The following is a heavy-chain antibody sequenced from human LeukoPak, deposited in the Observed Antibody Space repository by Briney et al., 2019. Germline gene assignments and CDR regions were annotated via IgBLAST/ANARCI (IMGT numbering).Heavy chain of an antibody. CDR3: AKDRLDYGDYSGDAFDI. V-gene: IGHV3-9*01. D-gene: IGHD4-17*01. Sequence: GGSLRLSCAASGFTFDDYAMHWVRQAPGKGLEWVSGTSWNSGSIGYADSVKGRFTISRDNAKNSLYLQMNSLRAEDTALYYCAKDRLDYGDYSGDAFDIWGQGTMVTVSS. CDR1: GFTFDDYA. J-gene: IGHJ3*02. CDR2: TSWNSGSI.